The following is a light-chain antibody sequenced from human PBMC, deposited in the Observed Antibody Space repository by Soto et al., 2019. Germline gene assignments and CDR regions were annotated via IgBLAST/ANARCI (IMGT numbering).Light chain of an antibody. V-gene: IGKV1-5*03. Sequence: DIQMTQSPSTLSASVGDRVTITCRASHSISSWLAWYQQKPGKAPKLLIYKASSLESGVPSRFSGSGSGTEFTLTISSLQPDYFSTYYCQQYNSYCTFGQGTNVEIE. CDR3: QQYNSYCT. J-gene: IGKJ1*01. CDR2: KAS. CDR1: HSISSW.